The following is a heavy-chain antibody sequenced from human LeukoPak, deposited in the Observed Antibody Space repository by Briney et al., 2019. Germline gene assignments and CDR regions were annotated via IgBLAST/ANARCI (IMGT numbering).Heavy chain of an antibody. CDR3: ARRSGTYHAFDI. D-gene: IGHD1-26*01. CDR1: GDSISSGDYY. V-gene: IGHV4-30-4*08. J-gene: IGHJ3*02. Sequence: SETLSLTCTVSGDSISSGDYYWSWIRQPPGMRLEWIGYIYYSGSTYYNPSLKSRVTISVDTPKKQFSLKLSSVTAADTAVYYCARRSGTYHAFDIWGQGTMVTVSS. CDR2: IYYSGST.